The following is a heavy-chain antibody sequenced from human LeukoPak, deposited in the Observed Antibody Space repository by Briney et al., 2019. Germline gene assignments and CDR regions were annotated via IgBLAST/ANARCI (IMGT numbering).Heavy chain of an antibody. V-gene: IGHV4-34*01. Sequence: SETLSLTCAVYGGSFSGYYWSWICQPPGKGLEWIGKINHSGSTNYNPSLKSRVTISVDTSKNQFSLKLSSVTAADTAVYYCARWKVRGVMGYYYYGMDVWGQGTTVTVSS. J-gene: IGHJ6*02. CDR3: ARWKVRGVMGYYYYGMDV. CDR1: GGSFSGYY. CDR2: INHSGST. D-gene: IGHD3-10*01.